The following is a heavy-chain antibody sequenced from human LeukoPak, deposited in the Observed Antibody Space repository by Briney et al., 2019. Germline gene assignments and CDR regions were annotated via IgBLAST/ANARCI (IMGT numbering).Heavy chain of an antibody. J-gene: IGHJ3*02. CDR3: ARLALPRARYAFDI. Sequence: SETLSLTCAVYGGSFSGYYWSWIRQPPGKGLEWIGEINHSGSTNYNPSLKSRVTISVDTSKNQFPLKLSSVTAADTAVYYCARLALPRARYAFDIWGQGTMVTVSS. V-gene: IGHV4-34*01. CDR2: INHSGST. CDR1: GGSFSGYY.